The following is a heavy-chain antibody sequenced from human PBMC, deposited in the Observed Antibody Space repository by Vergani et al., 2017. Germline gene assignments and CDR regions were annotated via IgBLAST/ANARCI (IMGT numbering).Heavy chain of an antibody. J-gene: IGHJ3*01. CDR3: VHRLGYFDWDGAFDV. V-gene: IGHV2-5*02. CDR1: GFSFTTGGEG. CDR2: VYWDDDV. Sequence: QITLRESGPTLVKPTQTLTLTCTSSGFSFTTGGEGVGWIRQPPGRALEWLAFVYWDDDVRYSPSLKSRVTITKDTSKNEVILTMATMGPVDTATYYCVHRLGYFDWDGAFDVWGPGTMVTVSS. D-gene: IGHD3-9*01.